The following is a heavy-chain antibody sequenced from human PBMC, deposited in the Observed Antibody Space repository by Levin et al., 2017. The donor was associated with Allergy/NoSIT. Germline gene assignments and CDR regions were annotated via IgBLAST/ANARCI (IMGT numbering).Heavy chain of an antibody. CDR3: ARAQRACSGGSCYGNWFDP. Sequence: LSLTCAASGFTFSSYAMHWVRQAPGKGLEWVAVISYDGSNKYYADSVKGRFTISRDNSKNTLYLQMNSLRAEDTAVYYCARAQRACSGGSCYGNWFDPWGQGTLVTVSS. CDR2: ISYDGSNK. J-gene: IGHJ5*02. V-gene: IGHV3-30-3*01. D-gene: IGHD2-15*01. CDR1: GFTFSSYA.